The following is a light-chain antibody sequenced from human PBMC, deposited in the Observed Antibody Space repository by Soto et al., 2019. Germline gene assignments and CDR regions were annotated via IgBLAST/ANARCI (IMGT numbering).Light chain of an antibody. Sequence: EIVLTQSPGTLDLSPGERATLSCRASQSVSSSYLAWYQQKPGQAHRLLIYGASSRATGIPDRFSGSVSGTDFTLTISRLEPEDFAVYYCQQYGSSPYTFGQGPELEIQ. CDR1: QSVSSSY. V-gene: IGKV3-20*01. CDR2: GAS. J-gene: IGKJ2*01. CDR3: QQYGSSPYT.